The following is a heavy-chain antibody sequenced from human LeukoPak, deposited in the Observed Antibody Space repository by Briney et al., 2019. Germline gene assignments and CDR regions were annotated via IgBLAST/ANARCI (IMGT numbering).Heavy chain of an antibody. D-gene: IGHD3-10*01. CDR3: ARILWFGELAPSTNWFDP. Sequence: SVKVSCKASGGTFSSYAISWVRQASGQGLEWMGGIIPIFGTANYAQKFQGRVTITADESTSTAYMELSSLRSEDTAVYYCARILWFGELAPSTNWFDPWGQGTLVTVSS. CDR2: IIPIFGTA. CDR1: GGTFSSYA. J-gene: IGHJ5*02. V-gene: IGHV1-69*13.